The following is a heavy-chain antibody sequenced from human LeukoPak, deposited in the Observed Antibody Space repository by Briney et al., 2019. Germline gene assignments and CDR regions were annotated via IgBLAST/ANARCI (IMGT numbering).Heavy chain of an antibody. Sequence: ASVKVSCKASGYTFTGYYMHWVRQAPGQGLEWMGWINPNSGGTNYAQKFQGRVTMTRDTSISTAYMELTRLRSDDTAVYYCARAFTGTSRRYGNYWFDPWGQGTLVTVSS. J-gene: IGHJ5*02. D-gene: IGHD4-11*01. CDR2: INPNSGGT. V-gene: IGHV1-2*02. CDR3: ARAFTGTSRRYGNYWFDP. CDR1: GYTFTGYY.